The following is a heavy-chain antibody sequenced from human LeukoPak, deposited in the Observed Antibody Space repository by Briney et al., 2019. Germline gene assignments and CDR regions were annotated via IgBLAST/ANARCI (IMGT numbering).Heavy chain of an antibody. CDR1: GFTFSDSA. CDR2: IRTKRNNYAT. Sequence: PGGSLRLSCAASGFTFSDSAMHWVRQASGKGLEWVGRIRTKRNNYATAYAASVRGRFTISRDDSKNMAFLQMSSLKTEDTAVYYCTGRDDYGDYWGQGIVVTVSS. J-gene: IGHJ4*02. CDR3: TGRDDYGDY. V-gene: IGHV3-73*01.